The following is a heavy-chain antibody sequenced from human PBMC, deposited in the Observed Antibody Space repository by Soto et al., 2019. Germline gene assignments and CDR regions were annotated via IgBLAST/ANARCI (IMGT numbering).Heavy chain of an antibody. CDR3: ASPPIAVGEYYFDY. V-gene: IGHV1-24*01. J-gene: IGHJ4*02. Sequence: GASVKVSCKVSGYTLTELSMQWVRQAPGKGLEWMGGFDPEDGETIYAQKFQGRVTMTKDTSTDTAYMELTSLRSEDTAVYYCASPPIAVGEYYFDYWGQGSLVTVSS. CDR2: FDPEDGET. D-gene: IGHD6-19*01. CDR1: GYTLTELS.